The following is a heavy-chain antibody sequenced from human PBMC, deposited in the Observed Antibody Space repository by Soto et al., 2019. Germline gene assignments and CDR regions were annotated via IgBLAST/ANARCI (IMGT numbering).Heavy chain of an antibody. CDR3: ARDQYVYSGYDYYYYGMDV. CDR2: IYYSGST. D-gene: IGHD5-12*01. Sequence: PSETLSLTCTVSGGSISSYYWSWIRQPPGKGLEWIGYIYYSGSTNYNPSLKSRVTISVDTSKNQFSLKLSSVTAADTAVYYCARDQYVYSGYDYYYYGMDVWGQGTTVTVSS. J-gene: IGHJ6*02. CDR1: GGSISSYY. V-gene: IGHV4-59*01.